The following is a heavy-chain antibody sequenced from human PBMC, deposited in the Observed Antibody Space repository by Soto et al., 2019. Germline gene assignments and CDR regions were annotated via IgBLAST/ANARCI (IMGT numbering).Heavy chain of an antibody. J-gene: IGHJ4*02. CDR1: GFTFSSYG. V-gene: IGHV3-33*01. CDR3: ARGHASTRTVDY. Sequence: GGSLRLSCAASGFTFSSYGMHWVRQAPGKGLEWVAVIWYDGSNKYYADSVKGRFTISRGNSKNTLYLQMNSLRAEDTAVYYCARGHASTRTVDYWGQGTLVTVSS. CDR2: IWYDGSNK.